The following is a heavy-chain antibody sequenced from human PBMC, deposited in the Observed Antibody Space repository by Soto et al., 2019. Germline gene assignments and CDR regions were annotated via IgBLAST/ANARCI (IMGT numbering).Heavy chain of an antibody. CDR1: GFTFSDHY. CDR3: TRVRMSGLYYLDF. D-gene: IGHD6-25*01. V-gene: IGHV3-72*01. J-gene: IGHJ4*02. CDR2: TRNKANSYTT. Sequence: EVQLVESGGGLVQPGGSLRLSCAASGFTFSDHYMDWVRQAPGKGLEWVGRTRNKANSYTTEYAASVKGRFSISRDDSKNSLYLQMNSLKIEDTAVYYCTRVRMSGLYYLDFWVQGTLVTVSS.